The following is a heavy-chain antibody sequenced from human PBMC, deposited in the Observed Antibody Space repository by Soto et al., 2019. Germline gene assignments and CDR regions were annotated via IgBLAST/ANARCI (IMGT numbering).Heavy chain of an antibody. V-gene: IGHV4-4*02. CDR1: GGSMYTPNW. D-gene: IGHD1-1*01. J-gene: IGHJ4*02. CDR2: IYHSEST. Sequence: SEPLSLKWSVSGGSMYTPNWWTSVRQTPGKGLQWIGEIYHSESTNYNPSLKSRVTISVDKSKTQFSLNLTSVTAADTAMYYCARGTTRIRGLFDYWGQGILVTVSS. CDR3: ARGTTRIRGLFDY.